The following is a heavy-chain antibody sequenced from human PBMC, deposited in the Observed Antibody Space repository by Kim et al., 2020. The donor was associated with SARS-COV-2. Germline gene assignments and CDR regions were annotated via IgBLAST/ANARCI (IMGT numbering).Heavy chain of an antibody. D-gene: IGHD1-26*01. CDR1: GITLSDHF. CDR3: ARGWAPVGGTSAFDI. J-gene: IGHJ3*02. Sequence: GGSLRLSCAASGITLSDHFMDWFRQAPGKGLEWVGRSRNRAKRYTTEYAASVKGRFTISRDESENTLYLQMSSLKTEDTAVYYCARGWAPVGGTSAFDIWGQGTMVTVSS. CDR2: SRNRAKRYTT. V-gene: IGHV3-72*01.